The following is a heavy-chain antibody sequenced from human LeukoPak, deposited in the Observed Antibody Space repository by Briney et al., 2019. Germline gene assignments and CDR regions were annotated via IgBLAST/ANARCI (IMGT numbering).Heavy chain of an antibody. Sequence: SETLSLTCTVSGGSISSYYWSWIRQPPGKGLEWIGYIYYSGSTNYNPSLKSRVTISVDTSKNQFSLKLSSVTAADTAVYYCARRNDYGDYLNWFDPWGQGTLVTVSS. V-gene: IGHV4-59*08. CDR2: IYYSGST. D-gene: IGHD4-17*01. CDR1: GGSISSYY. CDR3: ARRNDYGDYLNWFDP. J-gene: IGHJ5*02.